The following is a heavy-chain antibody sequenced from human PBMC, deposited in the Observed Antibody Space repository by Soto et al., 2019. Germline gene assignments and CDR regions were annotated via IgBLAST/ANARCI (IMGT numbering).Heavy chain of an antibody. V-gene: IGHV3-21*04. D-gene: IGHD3-22*01. CDR3: AKGGEYYYDSSGYRHGY. J-gene: IGHJ4*02. CDR2: ISSSSSYI. Sequence: PGGSLRLSCAASGFTFSSYSMNWVRQAPGKGLEWVSSISSSSSYIYYADSVKGRFTISRDNAKNSLYLQMNSLRAEDTAVYYCAKGGEYYYDSSGYRHGYWGQGTLVTVSS. CDR1: GFTFSSYS.